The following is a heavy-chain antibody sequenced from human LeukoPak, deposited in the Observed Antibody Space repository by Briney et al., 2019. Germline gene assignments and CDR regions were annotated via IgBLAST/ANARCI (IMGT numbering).Heavy chain of an antibody. CDR1: GFTVGRNW. V-gene: IGHV3-74*03. J-gene: IGHJ5*02. Sequence: GGSLRLSCAASGFTVGRNWMHWVRQAPGKGLVWVSRSEGDDSTTTYADSVKGRFTVSRDTAKNTLYLQMNSLRVEDTAVYYCAKSDWLDRWGQGTLVTVSP. CDR3: AKSDWLDR. CDR2: SEGDDSTT.